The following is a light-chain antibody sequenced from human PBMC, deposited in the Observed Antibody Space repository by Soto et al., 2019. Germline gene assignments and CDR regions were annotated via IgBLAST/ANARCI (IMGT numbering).Light chain of an antibody. Sequence: QSALTQPPSASGSPGQSVTISCTGTSSDVGGYNYVSWYQQHPGKAPKLLIYEVTKRPSGVPDRFSGSKSGNTASLTVSGLQADDEAEYYCCSNAGSHHDVFGTGTKLTVL. V-gene: IGLV2-8*01. CDR2: EVT. CDR3: CSNAGSHHDV. CDR1: SSDVGGYNY. J-gene: IGLJ1*01.